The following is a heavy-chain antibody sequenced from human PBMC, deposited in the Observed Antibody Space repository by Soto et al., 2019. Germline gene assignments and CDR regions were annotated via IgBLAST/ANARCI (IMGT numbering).Heavy chain of an antibody. J-gene: IGHJ4*02. V-gene: IGHV3-23*01. CDR2: ISGSGGST. D-gene: IGHD2-15*01. Sequence: EVQLLESGGGLVQPGGSLRLSCAASGFTFSSYAMSWVRQAPGKGLEWVSAISGSGGSTYYADSVKGRFTISRDNSKNPLYLQMNSLRAEDTAVYYCAKDREDIVVVVAATLDYWGQGTLVTVSS. CDR3: AKDREDIVVVVAATLDY. CDR1: GFTFSSYA.